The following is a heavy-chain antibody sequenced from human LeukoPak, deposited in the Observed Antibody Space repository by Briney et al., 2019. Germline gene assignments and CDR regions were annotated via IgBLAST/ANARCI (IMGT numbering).Heavy chain of an antibody. Sequence: GGSLRLSCAVSGFSISESGMHWVRQAPGKGLEWVAMISYHGTATYYEDPVKGRFTVSRDTSKNTLYLQMGSLRPEDTAIYYCAKDWGSSGWYNYFDPWGQGTLVTVSS. CDR1: GFSISESG. V-gene: IGHV3-30*18. CDR3: AKDWGSSGWYNYFDP. J-gene: IGHJ5*02. D-gene: IGHD6-19*01. CDR2: ISYHGTAT.